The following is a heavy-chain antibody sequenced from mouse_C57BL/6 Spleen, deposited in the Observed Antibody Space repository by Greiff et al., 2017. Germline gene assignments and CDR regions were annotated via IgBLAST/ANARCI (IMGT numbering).Heavy chain of an antibody. D-gene: IGHD2-3*01. Sequence: QVQLKQPGSELVRPGSSVKLSCKASGYTFTDYWMKWVKQRLIQCLEWIGNIDPTDSDTHYNQKFKAKDTLTVDKSSSTAYMHLSSLTSEESVVYFCSCADGYGLAYGGRVTLVSVAA. CDR3: SCADGYGLAY. CDR1: GYTFTDYW. J-gene: IGHJ3*01. CDR2: IDPTDSDT. V-gene: IGHV1-52*01.